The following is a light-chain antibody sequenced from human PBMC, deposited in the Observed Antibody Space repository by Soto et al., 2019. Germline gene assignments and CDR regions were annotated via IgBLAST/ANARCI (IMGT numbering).Light chain of an antibody. CDR3: CSYTSSSTYV. CDR2: DVS. CDR1: SSDVGRYNY. J-gene: IGLJ1*01. V-gene: IGLV2-14*01. Sequence: QSVLTQPASVSGSPGQSITISCTGTSSDVGRYNYVSWYQHHPGKAPTLTIFDVSNRPSEVSNRFSGSKSANTASLTISGLQAEDEADYYCCSYTSSSTYVFGTGTKVTVL.